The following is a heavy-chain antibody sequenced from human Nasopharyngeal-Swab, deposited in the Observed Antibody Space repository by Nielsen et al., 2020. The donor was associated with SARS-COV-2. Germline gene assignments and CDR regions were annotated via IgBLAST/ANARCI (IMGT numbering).Heavy chain of an antibody. J-gene: IGHJ4*02. D-gene: IGHD6-6*01. Sequence: VRQAPGKGLEWIGEINHSGSTNYNPSLKSRLTISVDKSKNQFSLKLSSVTAADTAVYYCASQIAARFDYWGQGTLVTVSS. CDR3: ASQIAARFDY. V-gene: IGHV4-4*02. CDR2: INHSGST.